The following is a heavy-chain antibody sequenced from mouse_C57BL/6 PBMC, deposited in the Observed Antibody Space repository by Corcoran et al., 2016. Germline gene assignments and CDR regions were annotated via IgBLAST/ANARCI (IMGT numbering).Heavy chain of an antibody. Sequence: EVQLQQSGPELVKPGASVKISCKASGYTFTDYYMNWVKQSHGKSLEWIGDINPNNGGTSYNQKFKGKATLTVDKSSSTAYMELRSLTSEDSAVYYCARGSGSLYWYFDVWCTGTTVTVSS. D-gene: IGHD1-1*01. J-gene: IGHJ1*03. CDR3: ARGSGSLYWYFDV. V-gene: IGHV1-26*01. CDR2: INPNNGGT. CDR1: GYTFTDYY.